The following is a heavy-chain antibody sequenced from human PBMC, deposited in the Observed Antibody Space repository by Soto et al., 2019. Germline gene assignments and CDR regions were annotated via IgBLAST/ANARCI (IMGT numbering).Heavy chain of an antibody. CDR1: GYTFTSYG. CDR2: ISAYNGNT. V-gene: IGHV1-18*01. D-gene: IGHD4-17*01. CDR3: ARMLKGCDYGDYEPFDI. J-gene: IGHJ3*02. Sequence: QVQLVQSGAEVKKPGASVKVSCKASGYTFTSYGISWVRQAPGQGLEWMGWISAYNGNTNYAQKLQGRVTMTTDTSTSTAYMELRSLRSDDTAVYYCARMLKGCDYGDYEPFDIWGQGTMVTVSS.